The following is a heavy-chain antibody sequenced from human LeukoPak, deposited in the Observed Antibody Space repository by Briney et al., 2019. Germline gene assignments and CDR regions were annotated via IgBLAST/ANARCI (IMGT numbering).Heavy chain of an antibody. CDR2: IYPGDSDT. D-gene: IGHD3-10*01. J-gene: IGHJ6*02. Sequence: GESLKISCKGSGYSFTSYWIGWVRQMPGKGLEWMGIIYPGDSDTRYSPSFQGQVTISADKSISTAYLQRSSLKASDTAMYYCARQGITMVRGVIISPYYGMDVWGQGTTVTVSS. CDR3: ARQGITMVRGVIISPYYGMDV. V-gene: IGHV5-51*01. CDR1: GYSFTSYW.